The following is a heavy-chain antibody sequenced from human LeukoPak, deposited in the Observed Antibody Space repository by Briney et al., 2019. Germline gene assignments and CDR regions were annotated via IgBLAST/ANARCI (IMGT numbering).Heavy chain of an antibody. D-gene: IGHD3-22*01. CDR3: ARDHRYNYDSSGYLGYFDY. J-gene: IGHJ4*02. CDR2: IYSGGST. V-gene: IGHV3-66*01. CDR1: GFTVSSNY. Sequence: GGSLRLSCAASGFTVSSNYMSWVRQAPGKGLEWVSVIYSGGSTYYADSVKGRFTISRDNSKNTLYLQMNSLRAEDTAVYYCARDHRYNYDSSGYLGYFDYWGQGTLVTVSS.